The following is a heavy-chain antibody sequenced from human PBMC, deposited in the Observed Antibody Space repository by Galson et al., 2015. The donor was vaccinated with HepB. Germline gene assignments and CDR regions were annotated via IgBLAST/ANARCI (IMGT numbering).Heavy chain of an antibody. V-gene: IGHV6-1*01. Sequence: CAISEDSVSSNSAAWNWIRQSPSRGLEWLGRTCYRSKWYNDYAESVKSRMTIKPDTSKNEFSLQLNSVTPEDTAVYYCARDLSGCYWVRWFDLWGQGIPVTVS. CDR1: EDSVSSNSAA. CDR2: TCYRSKWYN. CDR3: ARDLSGCYWVRWFDL. D-gene: IGHD2-21*01. J-gene: IGHJ5*02.